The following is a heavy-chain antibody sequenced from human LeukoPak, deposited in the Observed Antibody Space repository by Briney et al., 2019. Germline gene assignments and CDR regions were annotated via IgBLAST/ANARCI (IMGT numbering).Heavy chain of an antibody. CDR1: GFTFSSYW. V-gene: IGHV3-74*01. CDR3: ARDVAGSGSL. CDR2: INEHGSIT. Sequence: GGSLRLSCAASGFTFSSYWMHWVRQVPGKGLVGVARINEHGSITDYADSGKDRFTVSRDNAWNTLYLQMNSLRADDTALYYCARDVAGSGSLWGQGTLITVSS. J-gene: IGHJ4*02. D-gene: IGHD3-10*01.